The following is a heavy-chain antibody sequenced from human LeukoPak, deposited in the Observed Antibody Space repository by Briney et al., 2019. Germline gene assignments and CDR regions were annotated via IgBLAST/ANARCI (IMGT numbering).Heavy chain of an antibody. D-gene: IGHD3-3*01. V-gene: IGHV3-15*01. CDR1: GFTFSNAW. CDR2: IKSKTDGGTT. J-gene: IGHJ6*02. Sequence: PGGSLRLSCAASGFTFSNAWMSWVRQAPGKGLEWVGRIKSKTDGGTTDYAAPVKGRFTISRDDSKNTLYLQMNSLKTEDTAVYHCTTDFGVYYYYGMDVWGQGTTVTVSS. CDR3: TTDFGVYYYYGMDV.